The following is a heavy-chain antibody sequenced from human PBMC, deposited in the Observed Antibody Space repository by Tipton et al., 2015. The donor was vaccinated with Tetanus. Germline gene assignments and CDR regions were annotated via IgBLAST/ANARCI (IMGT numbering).Heavy chain of an antibody. Sequence: SLRLSCEASGFTFSTYSMNWVRQAPGKGLEWVAYIKHDGSEKYYVDPVKGRFTISRDNTKDSLFLQLSGLRDEDTAVYYCTHTSYSDSSGKYWGQGTLVTVSS. CDR2: IKHDGSEK. J-gene: IGHJ4*02. CDR1: GFTFSTYS. CDR3: THTSYSDSSGKY. D-gene: IGHD3-22*01. V-gene: IGHV3-7*03.